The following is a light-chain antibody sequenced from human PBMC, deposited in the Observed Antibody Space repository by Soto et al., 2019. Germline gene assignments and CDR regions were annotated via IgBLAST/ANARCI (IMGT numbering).Light chain of an antibody. Sequence: EIVLTQSPGTLSLSPGERATLSCRASQSVSSGYLAWYQQRPGQAPRLIIYRASSRATGIPDRFSGSGSGTDFTLTISRLEPEDFAVYYCQQYAGSPITFGQGTRLEIK. CDR2: RAS. CDR3: QQYAGSPIT. J-gene: IGKJ5*01. V-gene: IGKV3-20*01. CDR1: QSVSSGY.